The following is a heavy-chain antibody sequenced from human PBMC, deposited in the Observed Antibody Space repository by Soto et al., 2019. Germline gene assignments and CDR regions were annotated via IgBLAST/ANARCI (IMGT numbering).Heavy chain of an antibody. V-gene: IGHV3-30*04. CDR3: ARGLEGYYFDY. CDR2: ISYDGSNK. CDR1: GFTFSSYA. Sequence: GGSLRLSCAASGFTFSSYAMHWVRQAPGKGLEWVAVISYDGSNKYYADSVKGRFTISRDNSKNTLYLQMNRRRAEDTAVYYCARGLEGYYFDYWGQGTLVTVSS. J-gene: IGHJ4*02. D-gene: IGHD3-16*01.